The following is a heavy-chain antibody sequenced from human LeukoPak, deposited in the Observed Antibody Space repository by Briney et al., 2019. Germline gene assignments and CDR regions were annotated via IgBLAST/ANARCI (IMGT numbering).Heavy chain of an antibody. J-gene: IGHJ5*02. CDR1: GYTFTGYY. CDR2: INPNSGGT. V-gene: IGHV1-2*02. D-gene: IGHD3-3*01. Sequence: ASVKVFCKASGYTFTGYYMHWVRQAPGQGLEWMGWINPNSGGTNYAQKFQGRVTMTRDTSISTAYMELSRLRSDDTAVYYCARAYSPTIFGVVPRYWFDPWGQGTLVTVSS. CDR3: ARAYSPTIFGVVPRYWFDP.